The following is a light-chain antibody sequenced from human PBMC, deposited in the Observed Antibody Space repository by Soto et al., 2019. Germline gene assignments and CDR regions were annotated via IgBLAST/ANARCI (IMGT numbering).Light chain of an antibody. J-gene: IGKJ4*01. CDR2: SAY. CDR1: QSISGF. V-gene: IGKV1-39*01. CDR3: QQSYRSPIT. Sequence: DIQMTQSPSSLSAFVGDRVTITCRPSQSISGFLNWYQQKPGKAPKLLIYSAYRLQSGVPSRFSGSASGTDLTLTIGSLETEDCATYYCQQSYRSPITFGGGTKVEI.